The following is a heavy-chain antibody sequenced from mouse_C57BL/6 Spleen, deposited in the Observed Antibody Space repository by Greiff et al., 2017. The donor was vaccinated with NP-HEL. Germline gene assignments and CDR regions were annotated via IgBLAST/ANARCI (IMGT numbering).Heavy chain of an antibody. CDR1: GYTFTEYT. V-gene: IGHV1-62-2*01. Sequence: QVQLQQSGAELVKPGASVKLSCKASGYTFTEYTIHWVKQRSGQGLEWIGWFYPGSGSIKYNEKFKDKATLTADKSSSTVYMELSRLTSEDSAVYFCARHEEEGYSNYGSYFDYWGQGTTLTVSS. D-gene: IGHD2-5*01. J-gene: IGHJ2*01. CDR3: ARHEEEGYSNYGSYFDY. CDR2: FYPGSGSI.